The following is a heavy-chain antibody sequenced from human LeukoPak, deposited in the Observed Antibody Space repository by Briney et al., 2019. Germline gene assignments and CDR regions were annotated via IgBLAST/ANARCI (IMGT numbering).Heavy chain of an antibody. CDR1: GGSFSDDG. Sequence: AETLSLTCAVSGGSFSDDGWNGIRQAPGKGLEWLGEINHSGGHEFNPSLKSRLTMSVDTSKNEFSLQLTSVTAADTAIFYCARSIVGPGTSYFDQWGQGTLVTVS. V-gene: IGHV4-34*01. D-gene: IGHD6-13*01. CDR2: INHSGGH. J-gene: IGHJ4*03. CDR3: ARSIVGPGTSYFDQ.